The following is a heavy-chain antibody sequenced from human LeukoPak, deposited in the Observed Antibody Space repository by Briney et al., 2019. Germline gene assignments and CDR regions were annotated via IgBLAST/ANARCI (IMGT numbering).Heavy chain of an antibody. CDR2: INHSGST. J-gene: IGHJ4*02. D-gene: IGHD6-6*01. V-gene: IGHV4-34*01. CDR3: ARGSIAARRAAAFDY. Sequence: SETLSLTCAVYGGSFSGYYWSWIRQPLGKGLEWIGEINHSGSTNYKPSLKSRVTISVDTSKNQFSLNLSSVTAADTAVYYCARGSIAARRAAAFDYWGQGTLVTVSS. CDR1: GGSFSGYY.